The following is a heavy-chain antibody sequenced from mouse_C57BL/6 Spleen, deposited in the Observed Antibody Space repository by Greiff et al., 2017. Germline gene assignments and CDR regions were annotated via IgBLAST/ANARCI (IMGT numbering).Heavy chain of an antibody. CDR1: GFTFSDYG. CDR2: ISSGSSTI. J-gene: IGHJ1*03. D-gene: IGHD2-4*01. Sequence: DVQLQESGGGLVKPGGSLKLSCAASGFTFSDYGMHWVRQAPEKGLEWVAYISSGSSTIYYADTVKGRFTISRDNAKNTLFLQMTSLRSEDTAMYYCARKDYYFDVWGTGTTVTVSS. CDR3: ARKDYYFDV. V-gene: IGHV5-17*01.